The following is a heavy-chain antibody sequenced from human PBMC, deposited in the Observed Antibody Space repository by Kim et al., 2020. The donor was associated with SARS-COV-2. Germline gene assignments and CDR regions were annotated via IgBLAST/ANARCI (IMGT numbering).Heavy chain of an antibody. J-gene: IGHJ4*02. CDR3: ARDASGSYFVPREFDY. D-gene: IGHD3-10*01. Sequence: SVKGRFTIPRDNYKHTLYLQMNSLRAEDTAVYYCARDASGSYFVPREFDYWGQGTLVTVSS. V-gene: IGHV3-30*01.